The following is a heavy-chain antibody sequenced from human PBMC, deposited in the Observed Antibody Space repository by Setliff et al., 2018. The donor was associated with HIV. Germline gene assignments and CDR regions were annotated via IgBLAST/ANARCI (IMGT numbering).Heavy chain of an antibody. V-gene: IGHV4-39*01. Sequence: SETLSLTCTVSGGSITTSNFYWGWIRQPPGKGLEWIGDIYYSGSSHYNPSLKSRVTGSVDTSRNQFSLRLSSVTAADTAVYYCARRPSPYNYYDSSGYSGGNVDYWGRGTLVTVSS. CDR2: IYYSGSS. D-gene: IGHD3-22*01. CDR1: GGSITTSNFY. CDR3: ARRPSPYNYYDSSGYSGGNVDY. J-gene: IGHJ4*02.